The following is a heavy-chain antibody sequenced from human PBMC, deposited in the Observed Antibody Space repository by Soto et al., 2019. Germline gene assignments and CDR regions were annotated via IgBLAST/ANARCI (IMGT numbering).Heavy chain of an antibody. Sequence: QVQLVQSGAEVKKPGASVKVSCKASGYTFTGYYMHWVRQAPGQGLEWMGWINPNSGGTNYAQKFQGWVTMTRDTSISTAYMELSRLRSDDTAVYYCARGWTPDMTRFYYFDYWGQGTLVTVSS. D-gene: IGHD2-15*01. CDR3: ARGWTPDMTRFYYFDY. V-gene: IGHV1-2*04. CDR2: INPNSGGT. CDR1: GYTFTGYY. J-gene: IGHJ4*02.